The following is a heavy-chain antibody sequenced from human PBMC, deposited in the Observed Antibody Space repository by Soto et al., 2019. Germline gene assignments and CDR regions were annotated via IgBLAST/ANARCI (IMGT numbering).Heavy chain of an antibody. J-gene: IGHJ6*02. Sequence: GGSLRLSCAASGFTFNNYWMHWVRQAPGKGLVWVSRINTDASTTAYADSVKGRFTISRDNAKNTLYLQMNSLRAEDTAVYYCARAAVNTRNAQDVWGQGTTVTVSS. CDR2: INTDASTT. CDR1: GFTFNNYW. CDR3: ARAAVNTRNAQDV. D-gene: IGHD1-1*01. V-gene: IGHV3-74*01.